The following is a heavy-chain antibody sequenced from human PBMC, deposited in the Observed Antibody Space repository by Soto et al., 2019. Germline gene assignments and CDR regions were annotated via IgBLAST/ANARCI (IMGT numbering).Heavy chain of an antibody. CDR2: IIPIFGTA. V-gene: IGHV1-69*13. Sequence: ASVKVSCKASGGTFSSYAISWVRQAPGQGLEWMGGIIPIFGTANYAQKFQGRVTITADESTSTAYMELSSLRSEDTAVYYCARDRDETFGLDNWFDPWGQGTLVTVSS. J-gene: IGHJ5*02. CDR3: ARDRDETFGLDNWFDP. CDR1: GGTFSSYA. D-gene: IGHD3-16*01.